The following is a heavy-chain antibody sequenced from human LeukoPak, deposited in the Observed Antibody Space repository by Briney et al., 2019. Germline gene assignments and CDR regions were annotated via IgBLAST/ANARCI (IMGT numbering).Heavy chain of an antibody. J-gene: IGHJ4*02. V-gene: IGHV4-34*01. D-gene: IGHD3-10*01. CDR2: IHHSGGI. CDR1: GESMTGHY. Sequence: SETLSLTCAVYGESMTGHYWTWIRQPPGKRLEWIGEIHHSGGINSNPSLKNRVTMSMDMSKNQSSLKLKSVTAADTAVYYCARATASGSGRAYDHWAQGNLVPVSS. CDR3: ARATASGSGRAYDH.